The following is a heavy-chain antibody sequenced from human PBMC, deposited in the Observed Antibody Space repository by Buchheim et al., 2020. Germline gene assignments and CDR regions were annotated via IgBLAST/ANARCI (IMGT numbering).Heavy chain of an antibody. CDR3: ARARGYCSGASCYSKRYYHDY. CDR2: IKQDGSEN. D-gene: IGHD2-15*01. V-gene: IGHV3-7*01. CDR1: GFTLRNFW. J-gene: IGHJ4*02. Sequence: EVQLVESGGGLVQPGGSLRLSCAASGFTLRNFWMSWVRQAPGKGLEWVANIKQDGSENIYVDSVKGRFTLSRDHAKNSLYLQMNSLRAEDTAVYYCARARGYCSGASCYSKRYYHDYWGQRTL.